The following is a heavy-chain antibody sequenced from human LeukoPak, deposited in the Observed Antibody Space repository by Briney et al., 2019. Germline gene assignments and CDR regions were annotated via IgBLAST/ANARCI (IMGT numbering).Heavy chain of an antibody. Sequence: SETLSLTCSVSGASISSHYWSWIRQPPGKGLEWIGYIHYSGSTNCNPSLKSRVTISLDTSKNQFSLKLSSVTAADTAVYYCARQDILTGYYNYWGQGTLVTVSS. CDR1: GASISSHY. D-gene: IGHD3-9*01. V-gene: IGHV4-59*08. CDR3: ARQDILTGYYNY. CDR2: IHYSGST. J-gene: IGHJ4*02.